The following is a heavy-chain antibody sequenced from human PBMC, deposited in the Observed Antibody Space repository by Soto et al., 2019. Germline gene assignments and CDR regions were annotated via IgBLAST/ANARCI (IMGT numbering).Heavy chain of an antibody. CDR3: ARDLSDSGGFDP. J-gene: IGHJ5*02. Sequence: ASVKVSCKASGYTCSNYGINWVLQAPGQGLEWMGWISPYNGNTKYAQKLQGRVTMTTDTSTSTAYMELRSLRSDDTAVYYCARDLSDSGGFDPWGQGTLVTVSS. CDR1: GYTCSNYG. D-gene: IGHD3-10*01. V-gene: IGHV1-18*04. CDR2: ISPYNGNT.